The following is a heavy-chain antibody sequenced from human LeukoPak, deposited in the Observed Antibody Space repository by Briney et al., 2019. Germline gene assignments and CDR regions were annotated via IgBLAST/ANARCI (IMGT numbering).Heavy chain of an antibody. Sequence: ASVKVSCKASGGTFSSYAISWVRQAPGQGLEWMGGIIPIFGTANYAQKFQGRVTITTDESTSTAYMELSSLRSEDTAVYYCARVEQQKWATPRRNWFDPWGQGTLVTVSS. J-gene: IGHJ5*02. CDR2: IIPIFGTA. CDR3: ARVEQQKWATPRRNWFDP. CDR1: GGTFSSYA. D-gene: IGHD6-13*01. V-gene: IGHV1-69*05.